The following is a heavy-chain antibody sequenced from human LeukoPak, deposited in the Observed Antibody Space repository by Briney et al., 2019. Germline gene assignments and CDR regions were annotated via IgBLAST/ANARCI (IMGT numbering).Heavy chain of an antibody. CDR1: GGSMSSYY. V-gene: IGHV4-59*01. D-gene: IGHD2-8*02. CDR2: IHSSGSA. J-gene: IGHJ6*03. Sequence: SETLSLTCTVSGGSMSSYYWSWIRQPPGKGLEWIGYIHSSGSANYNPSLAGRVTMSPDASKNQFSLRLNSVNAADTAVYFCARPNSYRTGGYYAASTIYYYMDVWGKGTSVTVSS. CDR3: ARPNSYRTGGYYAASTIYYYMDV.